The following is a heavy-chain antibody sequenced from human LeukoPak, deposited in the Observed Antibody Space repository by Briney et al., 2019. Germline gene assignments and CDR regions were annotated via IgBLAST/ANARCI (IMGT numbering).Heavy chain of an antibody. CDR2: MNPDSGDT. Sequence: ASVKVSCKASGYTFSTYDLNWVRQAPGQGLEWMGWMNPDSGDTGYAQKFRGRITMTRSTSISTAYLELSSLSTGDTAVYYCGRGHSDYYGSGTYPVVQHWGQGTLVTVSS. CDR3: GRGHSDYYGSGTYPVVQH. V-gene: IGHV1-8*01. J-gene: IGHJ1*01. CDR1: GYTFSTYD. D-gene: IGHD3-10*01.